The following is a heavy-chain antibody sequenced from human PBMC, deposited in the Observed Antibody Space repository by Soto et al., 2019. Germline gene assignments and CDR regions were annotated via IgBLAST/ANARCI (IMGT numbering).Heavy chain of an antibody. CDR2: ISAHNGNT. CDR1: GYGFTTYG. D-gene: IGHD3-10*01. Sequence: QVHLVQSGAEVKKPGASVKVSCKGSGYGFTTYGITWVRQAPGKGLEWMAWISAHNGNTNYAQKLQGRVTVTRDTSTSTAYMELRSLRSDDTAVYYCARGRYGEYWGQGALVTVSS. CDR3: ARGRYGEY. J-gene: IGHJ4*02. V-gene: IGHV1-18*01.